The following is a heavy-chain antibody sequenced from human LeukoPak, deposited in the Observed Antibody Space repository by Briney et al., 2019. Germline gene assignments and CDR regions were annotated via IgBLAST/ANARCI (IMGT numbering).Heavy chain of an antibody. Sequence: GASVKVPCKASGYTFPDYYIHWVRQAPGQGLEWMGWINPKSGDTNYAQKFQGRVTMTRDTSISTASMELSRLRSDDTAVYYCARDLHSWLQSYGSFTWGQGTLVTVSS. CDR2: INPKSGDT. V-gene: IGHV1-2*02. CDR3: ARDLHSWLQSYGSFT. J-gene: IGHJ5*02. CDR1: GYTFPDYY. D-gene: IGHD5-24*01.